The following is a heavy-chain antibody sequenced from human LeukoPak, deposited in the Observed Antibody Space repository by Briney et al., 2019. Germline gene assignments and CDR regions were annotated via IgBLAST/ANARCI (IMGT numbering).Heavy chain of an antibody. CDR3: ARGGNYYDSSGYPDY. CDR2: IYYSGST. V-gene: IGHV4-31*03. CDR1: GVSISSGGYY. J-gene: IGHJ4*02. Sequence: PSQTLSLTCTVSGVSISSGGYYWRWIRQHPGKGLEWIGYIYYSGSTYYNPSLKSRVTISVDTSKNQFSLKLSSVTAADTAVYYCARGGNYYDSSGYPDYWGQGTLVTVSS. D-gene: IGHD3-22*01.